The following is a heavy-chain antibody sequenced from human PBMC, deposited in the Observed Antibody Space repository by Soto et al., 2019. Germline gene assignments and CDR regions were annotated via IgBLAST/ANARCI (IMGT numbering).Heavy chain of an antibody. CDR1: GGTFSSYT. J-gene: IGHJ5*02. Sequence: QVQLVQSGAEVKKPGSSVKVSCKASGGTFSSYTISWVRQAPGQGLEWMGRIIPILGIANYAQKFQGRVTIXXDXSXXTAYMELSSLRSEDTAVYYCARDRSDVEQFGWVDPWGQGTLVTVSS. V-gene: IGHV1-69*08. CDR2: IIPILGIA. D-gene: IGHD3-16*01. CDR3: ARDRSDVEQFGWVDP.